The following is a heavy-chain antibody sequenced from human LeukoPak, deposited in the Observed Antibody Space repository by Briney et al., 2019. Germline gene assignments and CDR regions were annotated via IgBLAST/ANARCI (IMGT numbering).Heavy chain of an antibody. CDR2: ISIYNGNT. CDR1: GYTFTSYG. D-gene: IGHD3-3*01. CDR3: ARITYDFWSGYYMPDDP. J-gene: IGHJ5*02. Sequence: GASVKVSCKASGYTFTSYGISWVRQAPGQGLEWMGWISIYNGNTDYAQKLRGRVTMPTDTSTSTAYLELRGLRSDDTAVYYCARITYDFWSGYYMPDDPWGQGTLVTVSS. V-gene: IGHV1-18*01.